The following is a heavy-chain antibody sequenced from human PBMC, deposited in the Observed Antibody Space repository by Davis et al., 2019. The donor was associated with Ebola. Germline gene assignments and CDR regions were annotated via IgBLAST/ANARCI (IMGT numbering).Heavy chain of an antibody. V-gene: IGHV4-38-2*01. CDR3: ATSRPPYGDYPLDY. CDR2: IYHSGST. CDR1: GLSISHGYY. J-gene: IGHJ4*02. D-gene: IGHD4-17*01. Sequence: PSETLSLTCSVSGLSISHGYYWAWIRQSPGRGLEWIGTIYHSGSTYFNPSLNSRVSISGDTSTNQFSLRLTPLTAADSAVYYCATSRPPYGDYPLDYWGQGTLVTVSS.